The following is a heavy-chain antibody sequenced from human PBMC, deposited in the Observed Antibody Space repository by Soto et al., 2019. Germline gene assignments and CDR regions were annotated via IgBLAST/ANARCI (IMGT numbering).Heavy chain of an antibody. CDR1: GFTFSGSA. CDR3: AKGPFTHSGSFQDYFEY. Sequence: GGSLRLSCAASGFTFSGSAIHWVRQASGKGLEWVGRIRGKADNYATTHAASVKGRFTISRDNSKNTLELQMSSLRAEDTAIYYCAKGPFTHSGSFQDYFEYWGQGTLVTVSS. V-gene: IGHV3-73*01. D-gene: IGHD1-26*01. J-gene: IGHJ4*02. CDR2: IRGKADNYAT.